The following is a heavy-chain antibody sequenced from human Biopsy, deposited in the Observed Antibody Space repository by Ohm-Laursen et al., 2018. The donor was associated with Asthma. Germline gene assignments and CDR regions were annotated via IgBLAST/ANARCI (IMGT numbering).Heavy chain of an antibody. V-gene: IGHV1-46*01. D-gene: IGHD1-20*01. CDR2: IKRSDDST. CDR3: ARDYNWSPGDY. J-gene: IGHJ4*02. Sequence: ATVKISCKASGYSFTSYHMHWVRQAPGQGLEWIGLIKRSDDSTFYAQKFQGRVTMTWDTSTSTVYMELSTLRSEDTAMYYCARDYNWSPGDYWGQGTMVTVSS. CDR1: GYSFTSYH.